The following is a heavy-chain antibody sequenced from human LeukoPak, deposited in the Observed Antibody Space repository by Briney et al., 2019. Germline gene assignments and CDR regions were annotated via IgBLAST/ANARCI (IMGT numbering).Heavy chain of an antibody. CDR3: ARDPQYQLLFVPPLLGFDP. V-gene: IGHV1-2*02. CDR2: INPNSGGT. CDR1: GYTFTGYY. D-gene: IGHD2-2*01. J-gene: IGHJ5*02. Sequence: GASVKVSCKASGYTFTGYYMHWVRQAPGQGLEWMGWINPNSGGTNYAQKFQGRVTMTRDTSISTAYMELRSLRSDDTAVYYCARDPQYQLLFVPPLLGFDPWGQGTLVTVSS.